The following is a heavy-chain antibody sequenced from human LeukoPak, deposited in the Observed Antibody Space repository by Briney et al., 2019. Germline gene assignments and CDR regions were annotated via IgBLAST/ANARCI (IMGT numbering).Heavy chain of an antibody. V-gene: IGHV1-46*01. Sequence: ASVKVSCKASGYTFTSYYMHWVRQAPGQGLAWMGIINPSGGSTSYAQKFQGRVTMTRDTSTSTVYMELSSLRSEDTAVYYCARSIAAAGSLPNWGQGTLVTVSS. CDR1: GYTFTSYY. J-gene: IGHJ4*02. D-gene: IGHD6-13*01. CDR3: ARSIAAAGSLPN. CDR2: INPSGGST.